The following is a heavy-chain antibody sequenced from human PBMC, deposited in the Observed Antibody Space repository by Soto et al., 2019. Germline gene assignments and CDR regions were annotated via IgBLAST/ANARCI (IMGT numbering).Heavy chain of an antibody. CDR1: GFTFSSYS. CDR3: ARLDYGGNSQVFDY. CDR2: ISSSSSYI. J-gene: IGHJ4*02. Sequence: AGGSLRLSCAASGFTFSSYSMNWVRQAPGKGLEWVSSISSSSSYIYYADSVKGRFTISRDNAKNSLYLQMNSLRAEDTAVYYCARLDYGGNSQVFDYWGQGTLVTVSS. V-gene: IGHV3-21*01. D-gene: IGHD4-17*01.